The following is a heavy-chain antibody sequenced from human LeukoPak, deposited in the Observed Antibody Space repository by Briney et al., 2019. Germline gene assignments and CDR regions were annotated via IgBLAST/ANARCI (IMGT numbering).Heavy chain of an antibody. CDR3: AREVEWSDAFDI. CDR1: GGSISSGDYY. Sequence: PSETLSLTCTVSGGSISSGDYYWSWIRQPPGKGLEWIGYIYYSGSTYYNPSLKSRVTISVDTSKNQFSLKLSSVTAADTAVYYCAREVEWSDAFDIWGQGTMVTVSS. CDR2: IYYSGST. J-gene: IGHJ3*02. V-gene: IGHV4-30-4*08. D-gene: IGHD3-3*01.